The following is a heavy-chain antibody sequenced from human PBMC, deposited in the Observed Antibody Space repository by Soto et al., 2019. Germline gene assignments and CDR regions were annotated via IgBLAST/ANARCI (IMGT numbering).Heavy chain of an antibody. V-gene: IGHV4-59*08. CDR2: IYYSGST. CDR3: ANGKGLSSTY. J-gene: IGHJ4*02. Sequence: QVQLQESGPGLVKPSETLSLTCTISGGSIRGYYWSWIRQPPGKGLEWIGYIYYSGSTNYNPSLKSRVTISVDTSKNQFSLKLNSVTAADTAVYYCANGKGLSSTYWGQGTLVTVSS. CDR1: GGSIRGYY. D-gene: IGHD1-26*01.